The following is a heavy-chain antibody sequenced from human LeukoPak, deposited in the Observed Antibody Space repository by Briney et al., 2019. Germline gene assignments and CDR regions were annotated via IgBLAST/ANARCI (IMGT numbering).Heavy chain of an antibody. V-gene: IGHV3-23*01. Sequence: PGGSLRLSCAASGFTFSSYAMSWVRQAPGRGLEWVSAISTPSTTYYADSVKGRFTISRDNYKNTVSLQANSLRAEDTALYYCAKTEKEGTGWYGKNDYWGQGTLVTVSS. CDR3: AKTEKEGTGWYGKNDY. D-gene: IGHD6-19*01. CDR2: ISTPSTT. CDR1: GFTFSSYA. J-gene: IGHJ4*02.